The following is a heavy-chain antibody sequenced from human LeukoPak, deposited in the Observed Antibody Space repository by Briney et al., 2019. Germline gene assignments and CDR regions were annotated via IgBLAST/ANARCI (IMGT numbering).Heavy chain of an antibody. V-gene: IGHV3-30*03. Sequence: GGSLRLSCAASGFTFSSYGMHWVRQAPGKGLEWVAVIPYDGSNKYYADSVKGRFTISRDNSKNTLYLQMNSLRAEDTAVYYCARDPRNVGLAPWGQGTLVTVSS. D-gene: IGHD2-15*01. CDR3: ARDPRNVGLAP. CDR1: GFTFSSYG. CDR2: IPYDGSNK. J-gene: IGHJ5*02.